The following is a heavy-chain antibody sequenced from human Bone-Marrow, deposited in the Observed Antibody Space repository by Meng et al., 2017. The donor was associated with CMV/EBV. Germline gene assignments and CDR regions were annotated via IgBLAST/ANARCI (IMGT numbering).Heavy chain of an antibody. J-gene: IGHJ5*02. V-gene: IGHV1-69*05. CDR3: ASITIFGVVTGSGWFDP. D-gene: IGHD3-3*01. Sequence: GTCSSYAISWVRPAPRQRLEWMGGIIAIFGTANYAPKFQGRVTITTDESTSTAYMELSSLCSEDTAVYYCASITIFGVVTGSGWFDPWGPGTLVTVSS. CDR2: IIAIFGTA. CDR1: GTCSSYA.